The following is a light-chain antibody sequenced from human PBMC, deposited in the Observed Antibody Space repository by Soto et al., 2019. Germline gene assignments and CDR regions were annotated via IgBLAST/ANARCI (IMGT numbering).Light chain of an antibody. J-gene: IGLJ3*02. CDR3: TSYTSSVTLV. CDR1: SSDVGAYNY. V-gene: IGLV2-14*01. Sequence: SALTQPASVSGSPGQSITISCTGTSSDVGAYNYVSWYQQHPGKVPKLIIYDVINRPSGVSSRFSGSKSVNTASLTISGLQAEDEADYYCTSYTSSVTLVFGGGTKLTVL. CDR2: DVI.